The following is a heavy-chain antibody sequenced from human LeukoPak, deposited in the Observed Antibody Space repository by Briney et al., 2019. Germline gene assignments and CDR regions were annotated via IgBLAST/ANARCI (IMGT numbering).Heavy chain of an antibody. CDR2: INSNSGDT. J-gene: IGHJ4*02. CDR3: AKVGAGYYSPYDD. Sequence: GASVKVSCKASGYTFTDYYMYWVRQAPGQGLEWMGWINSNSGDTNYAQKFQGRVTITRDTSISTAYMELSRLRSDDTAVYYCAKVGAGYYSPYDDWGQGTLVTVSS. D-gene: IGHD3-3*01. CDR1: GYTFTDYY. V-gene: IGHV1-2*02.